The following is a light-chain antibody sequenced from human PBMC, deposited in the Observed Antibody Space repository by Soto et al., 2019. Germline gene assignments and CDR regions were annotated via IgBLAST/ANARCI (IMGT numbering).Light chain of an antibody. V-gene: IGKV3-20*01. CDR1: QSVRSSN. J-gene: IGKJ2*01. Sequence: EIVLTQSPGTLYLSPGERTTLSCRASQSVRSSNLAWYQQKPGQAPRLLIYGASSRATGIPDRFSGSGSGTDFTLTISRLEPEDFAVYYCQQYGSSPRTFGQGTKLEIK. CDR3: QQYGSSPRT. CDR2: GAS.